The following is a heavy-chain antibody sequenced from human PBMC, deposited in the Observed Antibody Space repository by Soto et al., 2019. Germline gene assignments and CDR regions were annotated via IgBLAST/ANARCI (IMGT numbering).Heavy chain of an antibody. D-gene: IGHD6-6*01. CDR2: IHYSGSN. Sequence: PTETLSITCIVSRDSSSGYYWCGIRHPPGTGLESIGDIHYSGSNNYNHSLKSRVNILVDTSKTQFYLKLNSVTAADTAVYYCAPGVADRPSHSYYYGMDVWGQGTTVT. J-gene: IGHJ6*02. CDR3: APGVADRPSHSYYYGMDV. CDR1: RDSSSGYY. V-gene: IGHV4-59*13.